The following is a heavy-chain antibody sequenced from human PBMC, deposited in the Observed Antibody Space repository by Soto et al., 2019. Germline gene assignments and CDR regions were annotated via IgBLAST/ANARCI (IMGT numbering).Heavy chain of an antibody. J-gene: IGHJ3*02. CDR3: AKDRIASRLARGDAFEI. CDR2: VSGSGGST. CDR1: GFTFSTYA. D-gene: IGHD6-6*01. Sequence: EVQLLESGGGLVQPGGSLRLSCAASGFTFSTYAMNWVRQAPGKGLEWVSGVSGSGGSTYYADSVKGRFTISRDNSKNTLYLQMNSLGAGDTAVYYCAKDRIASRLARGDAFEIWGQGTMVTASS. V-gene: IGHV3-23*01.